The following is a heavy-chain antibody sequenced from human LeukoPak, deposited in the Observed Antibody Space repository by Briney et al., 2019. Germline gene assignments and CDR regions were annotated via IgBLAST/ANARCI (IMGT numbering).Heavy chain of an antibody. D-gene: IGHD2-15*01. J-gene: IGHJ4*02. V-gene: IGHV4-59*01. CDR2: IYYSGST. CDR3: GRDSGGTVDS. Sequence: SETLSLTCTVSGGSISNYYWSWVRQPPGKGLEWIGDIYYSGSTNYNPSLKSRVTISVDTSKNQFSLKVSSVTAADTVVYYCGRDSGGTVDSWGQGTLVTVSS. CDR1: GGSISNYY.